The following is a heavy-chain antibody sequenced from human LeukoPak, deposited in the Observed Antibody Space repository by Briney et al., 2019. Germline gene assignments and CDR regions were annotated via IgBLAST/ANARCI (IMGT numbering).Heavy chain of an antibody. CDR3: ARVRRDSSGYYF. V-gene: IGHV3-74*01. D-gene: IGHD3-22*01. CDR2: INSDGSST. CDR1: GFTFSSYW. Sequence: GGSLRLSCAASGFTFSSYWMHWVRQAPGKGLVWVSRINSDGSSTSYADSVKGRFTISRDNAKNTLYLQMNSLRAEDTAVYYCARVRRDSSGYYFWGQGTLVTASS. J-gene: IGHJ4*02.